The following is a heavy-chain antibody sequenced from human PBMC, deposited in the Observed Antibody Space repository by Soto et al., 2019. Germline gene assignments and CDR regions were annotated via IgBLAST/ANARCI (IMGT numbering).Heavy chain of an antibody. Sequence: PGGSLRLSCAASGFTFSSYAMHWVRQAPGKGLEYVSAISSNGGSTYYANSVKGRFTISRDNSKNTLYLQMGSLRAEDMAVYYCARGDRYGSGSYSNYWGQGTLVTVS. D-gene: IGHD3-10*01. V-gene: IGHV3-64*01. CDR1: GFTFSSYA. CDR2: ISSNGGST. CDR3: ARGDRYGSGSYSNY. J-gene: IGHJ4*02.